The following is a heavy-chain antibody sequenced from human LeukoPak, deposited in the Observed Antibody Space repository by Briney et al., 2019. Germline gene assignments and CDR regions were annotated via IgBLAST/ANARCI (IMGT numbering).Heavy chain of an antibody. V-gene: IGHV4-4*07. CDR1: GGSISSYY. CDR3: ARESLGYCSGGSCSSYYYYYMDV. D-gene: IGHD2-15*01. J-gene: IGHJ6*03. Sequence: SETLSLTCTVSGGSISSYYWSWIRQPAGKGLEWIGRIYTSGSTNYNPSLKSRVTMSVDTSKNQFSLKLSSVTAADTAVYYCARESLGYCSGGSCSSYYYYYMDVWGKGTTVTVSS. CDR2: IYTSGST.